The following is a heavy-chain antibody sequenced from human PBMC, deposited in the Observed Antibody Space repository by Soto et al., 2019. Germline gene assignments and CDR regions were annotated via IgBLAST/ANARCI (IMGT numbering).Heavy chain of an antibody. J-gene: IGHJ4*02. CDR1: GGSVSSGSFY. CDR3: ARGGSGWAFDY. V-gene: IGHV4-61*01. CDR2: IYDSVST. Sequence: QVQLQESGPGLVKPSETLSLTCTVSGGSVSSGSFYWSWIRQPPGKRLEWMGYIYDSVSTNYNPSLKSRVTISADTSKNQFSLTLSSVTAADTAVYFCARGGSGWAFDYWGQGALVIISA. D-gene: IGHD6-19*01.